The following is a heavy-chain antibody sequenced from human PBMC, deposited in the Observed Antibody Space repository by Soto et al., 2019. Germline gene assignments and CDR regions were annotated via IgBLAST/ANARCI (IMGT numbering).Heavy chain of an antibody. CDR1: GFTFSNYT. D-gene: IGHD3-10*01. J-gene: IGHJ4*02. CDR2: ISYDEIDK. Sequence: GGSLRLSCAASGFTFSNYTMHWVRQAPGKGLEWVALISYDEIDKYFADAVKGRFTISRDNSKNTLYLQMDSLRAEDTAVYYCAGRSGSSDYWGRGTMVTVSS. V-gene: IGHV3-30*04. CDR3: AGRSGSSDY.